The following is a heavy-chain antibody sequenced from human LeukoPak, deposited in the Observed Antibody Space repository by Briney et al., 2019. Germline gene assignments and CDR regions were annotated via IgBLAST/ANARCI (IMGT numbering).Heavy chain of an antibody. V-gene: IGHV3-48*03. CDR3: ARGGGGGYYFDY. CDR1: GFTFSSYW. D-gene: IGHD3-16*01. J-gene: IGHJ4*02. CDR2: ITTSGSTI. Sequence: GGSLRLSCATSGFTFSSYWMNWVRQAPGKGLEWVSYITTSGSTIYYAESVKGRFTISRDNDKNSLYLQMNSLRAEDTAVYYCARGGGGGYYFDYWGQGTLVTVSS.